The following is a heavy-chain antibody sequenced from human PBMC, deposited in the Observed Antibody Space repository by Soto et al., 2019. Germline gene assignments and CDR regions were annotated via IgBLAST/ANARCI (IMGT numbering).Heavy chain of an antibody. V-gene: IGHV3-23*01. D-gene: IGHD2-2*01. J-gene: IGHJ5*02. Sequence: EAQLLESGGGLVQPGGSLRLSCAASGFTFSTYAMSWVRQAPGKGLDWVSSISSSGDSTKYADSVKGRFTISRDNSNNTLYLQMNHPRAAATAISYCEKNGYCSGYSCYAPFDHWGQGTLVTVSS. CDR1: GFTFSTYA. CDR2: ISSSGDST. CDR3: EKNGYCSGYSCYAPFDH.